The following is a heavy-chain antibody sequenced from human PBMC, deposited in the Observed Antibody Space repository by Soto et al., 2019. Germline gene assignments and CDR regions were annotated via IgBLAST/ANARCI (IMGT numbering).Heavy chain of an antibody. J-gene: IGHJ4*02. CDR1: GGTFSSYA. CDR2: IIPIFGTA. Sequence: QVQLVQSGAEVKKPGSSVKVSCKASGGTFSSYAISWVRQAPGQGLEWMGGIIPIFGTANYAQKFQGRVKITADESTNTAYMELSSLRSEDTAVYYCARGANYYDSSGYLHYFDYWGQGTLVTVSS. V-gene: IGHV1-69*01. CDR3: ARGANYYDSSGYLHYFDY. D-gene: IGHD3-22*01.